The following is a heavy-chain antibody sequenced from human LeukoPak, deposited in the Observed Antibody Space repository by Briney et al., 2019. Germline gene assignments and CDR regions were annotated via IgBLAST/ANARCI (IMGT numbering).Heavy chain of an antibody. CDR3: ARDRTFDSSGYYAY. V-gene: IGHV3-21*01. J-gene: IGHJ4*02. CDR1: GFTFSNYS. D-gene: IGHD3-22*01. Sequence: PGGSLRLSCAAPGFTFSNYSMNWVRQAPGKGLEWVSSIISGSSYIYHADSVKGRFTISRDNAKNSLYLQMNSLRAEDTAVYYCARDRTFDSSGYYAYWGQGILVTVSS. CDR2: IISGSSYI.